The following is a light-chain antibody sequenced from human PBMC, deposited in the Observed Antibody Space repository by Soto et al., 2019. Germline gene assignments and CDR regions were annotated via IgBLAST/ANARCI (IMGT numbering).Light chain of an antibody. CDR3: QHYNSYSEA. J-gene: IGKJ1*01. V-gene: IGKV1-5*01. CDR1: RSVSTS. CDR2: DAS. Sequence: DIKMTQSPSTLSASVGDRVTITCLASRSVSTSLAWYQKKPGKAPKLLIFDASSLESGVPSRFSGSGSGTEFTLTISSLQPDDFATYYCQHYNSYSEAFGQGTKVDIK.